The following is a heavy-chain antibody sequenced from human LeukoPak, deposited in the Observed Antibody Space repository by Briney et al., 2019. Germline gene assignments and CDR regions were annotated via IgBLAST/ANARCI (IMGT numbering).Heavy chain of an antibody. Sequence: SVKVSCKASGGTFSSYAISWMRQAPGQGLEWMGGIIPIFGTANYAQKFQGRVTITADESTSTAYMELSSLRSEDTAVYYCARNDIEDDFKPDYWGQGTLVTVSS. CDR1: GGTFSSYA. D-gene: IGHD3-3*01. J-gene: IGHJ4*02. CDR2: IIPIFGTA. CDR3: ARNDIEDDFKPDY. V-gene: IGHV1-69*13.